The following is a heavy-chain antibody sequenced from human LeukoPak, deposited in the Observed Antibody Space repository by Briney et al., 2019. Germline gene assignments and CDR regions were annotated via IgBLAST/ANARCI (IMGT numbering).Heavy chain of an antibody. Sequence: GGSLRLSCAASGLTFSSYAMSWVSQAPGKGLEWVSGISGSGGSTYYADSVKVGFTISRDNSKNTLYLQMNSLRAEDTAVYYCAKGGGDYLIFYGMDVWSQGTTVTVSS. J-gene: IGHJ6*02. CDR1: GLTFSSYA. CDR3: AKGGGDYLIFYGMDV. V-gene: IGHV3-23*01. D-gene: IGHD4-17*01. CDR2: ISGSGGST.